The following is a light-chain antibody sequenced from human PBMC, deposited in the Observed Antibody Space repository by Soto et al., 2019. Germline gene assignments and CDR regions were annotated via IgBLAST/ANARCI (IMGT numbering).Light chain of an antibody. CDR3: QQYNSHSSTT. CDR1: QSISSW. CDR2: KAS. Sequence: DIQMTQSPSTLSASVGDRVTITCRASQSISSWLAWYQQKPGKAPKLLIYKASSLESGVPSRFSGSGSGTEFTLTISSLQPDDFATYYCQQYNSHSSTTFGQGTKVEIK. J-gene: IGKJ1*01. V-gene: IGKV1-5*03.